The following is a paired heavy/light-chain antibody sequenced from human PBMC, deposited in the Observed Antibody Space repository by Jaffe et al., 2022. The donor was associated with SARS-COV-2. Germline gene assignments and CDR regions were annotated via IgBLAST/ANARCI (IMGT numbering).Light chain of an antibody. J-gene: IGKJ1*01. CDR3: QQYNSYPWT. CDR2: AAS. Sequence: DIQMTQSPSSLSASVGDRVTITCRASQGISNYLAWFQQKPGKAPKSLIYAASSLQSGVPSKFSGSGSGTDFTLTISSLQPEDFATYYCQQYNSYPWTFGQGTKVEIK. V-gene: IGKV1-16*02. CDR1: QGISNY.
Heavy chain of an antibody. D-gene: IGHD2-15*01. CDR2: ISAYNGNT. CDR1: GYTFTSYG. CDR3: ARDRPFYCSGGSCYREIDY. V-gene: IGHV1-18*01. Sequence: QVQLVQSGAEVKKPGASVKVSCKASGYTFTSYGISWVRQAPGQGLEWMGWISAYNGNTNYAQKLQGRVTMTTDTSTSTAYMELRSLRSDDTAVYYCARDRPFYCSGGSCYREIDYWGQGTLVTVSS. J-gene: IGHJ4*02.